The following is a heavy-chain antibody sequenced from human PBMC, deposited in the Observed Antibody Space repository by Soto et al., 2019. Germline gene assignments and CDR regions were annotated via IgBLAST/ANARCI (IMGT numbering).Heavy chain of an antibody. CDR3: TTDKGGRRGYSGFDAFDY. D-gene: IGHD5-12*01. CDR2: IIPMSATT. Sequence: QVQLVQSGAEVKKPGSSVKVSCKASGGTISNYAINWVRQAAGQGLEWMGGIIPMSATTNYAGRFQARVTMTADASTNTFYMDLSSLGYDDPAVFYCTTDKGGRRGYSGFDAFDYWGQGTLVTVSS. J-gene: IGHJ4*02. CDR1: GGTISNYA. V-gene: IGHV1-69*01.